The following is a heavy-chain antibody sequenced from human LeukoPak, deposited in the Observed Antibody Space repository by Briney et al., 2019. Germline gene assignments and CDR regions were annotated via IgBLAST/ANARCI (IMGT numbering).Heavy chain of an antibody. Sequence: PRGSLRLSRAASGVTPSDFSMNWGRQAPGKGLEWVSSINVRGTQIYYADSVKGRFPISTDNTTNSLYRQMHSWRAEATAVYYCARGYDSSGYSPGATDDWGQGNLVTASS. CDR1: GVTPSDFS. CDR2: INVRGTQI. CDR3: ARGYDSSGYSPGATDD. D-gene: IGHD3-22*01. V-gene: IGHV3-21*01. J-gene: IGHJ4*02.